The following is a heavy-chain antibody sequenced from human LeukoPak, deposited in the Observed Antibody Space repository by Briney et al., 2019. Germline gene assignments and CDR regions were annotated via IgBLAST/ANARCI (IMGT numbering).Heavy chain of an antibody. J-gene: IGHJ4*02. D-gene: IGHD2-15*01. CDR1: GYSISRGYY. CDR2: IYHSGST. CDR3: ARADWGQLLGPPDN. Sequence: SETLSLTCTVSGYSISRGYYWGWIRQPPGKGLEWIGAIYHSGSTYYNPSLKSRVTISVDTSKNQFSLKFTSVTAADTAVYYCARADWGQLLGPPDNWGQGTLVTVSS. V-gene: IGHV4-38-2*02.